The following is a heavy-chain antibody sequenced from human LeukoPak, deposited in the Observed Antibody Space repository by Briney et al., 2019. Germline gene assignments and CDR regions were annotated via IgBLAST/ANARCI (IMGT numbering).Heavy chain of an antibody. CDR3: ARVPVWADMIAVARLPTSNWFDP. V-gene: IGHV1-8*01. CDR2: MNPNSGNT. Sequence: ASVKVSCKASGYTFTSYDINWVRQATGQGLEWMGWMNPNSGNTGYAQKLQGRVTMTRNTSIRTAYMELSSLRSEDTAVYYCARVPVWADMIAVARLPTSNWFDPWGQGTLVTVSS. D-gene: IGHD6-19*01. CDR1: GYTFTSYD. J-gene: IGHJ5*02.